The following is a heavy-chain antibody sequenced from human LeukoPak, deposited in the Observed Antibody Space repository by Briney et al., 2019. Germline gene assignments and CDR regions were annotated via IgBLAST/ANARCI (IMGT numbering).Heavy chain of an antibody. Sequence: GGSLRLSCAASGFTFSSYSMNWVRQAPGKGLEWVSSISSSSSYIYYADSVKGRFTISRDNAKNSLYLQMNSLRAEDTAVYYCAREPLYYHGSGIDYWGQGTLVTVSS. J-gene: IGHJ4*02. CDR3: AREPLYYHGSGIDY. CDR1: GFTFSSYS. V-gene: IGHV3-21*01. CDR2: ISSSSSYI. D-gene: IGHD3-10*01.